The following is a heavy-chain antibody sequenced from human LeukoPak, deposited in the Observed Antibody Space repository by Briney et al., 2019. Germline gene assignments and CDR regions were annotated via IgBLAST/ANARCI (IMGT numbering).Heavy chain of an antibody. CDR3: ARDRGWAVDF. CDR2: IQSDGNNK. Sequence: GGSLRLSCAASGFTFSSYAIHWVRQAPGKGLEWVASIQSDGNNKYYADSMKGRFAISKDNSKNTAYMQMNSLRVEDTAVYYCARDRGWAVDFWGQGALVTVSS. J-gene: IGHJ4*02. CDR1: GFTFSSYA. V-gene: IGHV3-30*02. D-gene: IGHD6-19*01.